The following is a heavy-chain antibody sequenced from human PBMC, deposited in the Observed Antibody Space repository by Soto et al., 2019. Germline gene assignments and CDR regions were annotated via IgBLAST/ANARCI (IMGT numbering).Heavy chain of an antibody. CDR3: ASFLAAAGTGYMDV. D-gene: IGHD6-13*01. Sequence: GGSLRLSCAASGFTFSSYGMHWVRQAPGKGLEWVAVIWYDGSNKYYADSVKGRFTISRDNSKNTLYQQMNSPRAEDTAVYYCASFLAAAGTGYMDVWGKGTTVTVSS. CDR1: GFTFSSYG. J-gene: IGHJ6*03. V-gene: IGHV3-33*01. CDR2: IWYDGSNK.